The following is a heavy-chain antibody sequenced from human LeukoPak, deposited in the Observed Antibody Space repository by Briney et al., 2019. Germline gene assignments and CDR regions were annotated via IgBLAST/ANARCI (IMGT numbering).Heavy chain of an antibody. CDR1: AYTFTSYY. CDR3: ARERPTIAARSSNWFDP. D-gene: IGHD6-6*01. V-gene: IGHV1-46*01. CDR2: INPSGGST. Sequence: ASVKGSCKASAYTFTSYYMHWVGQAPGQGLEWMGIINPSGGSTSYAQKFQGTVTMTRDTSTSTAYMELSSLRSEDTAVYYCARERPTIAARSSNWFDPWGQGTLVTVSS. J-gene: IGHJ5*02.